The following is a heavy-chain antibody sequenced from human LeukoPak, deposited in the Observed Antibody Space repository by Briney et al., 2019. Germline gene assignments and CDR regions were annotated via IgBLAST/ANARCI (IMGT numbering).Heavy chain of an antibody. Sequence: SQTLSLTCTVSGGSISSGDYYWSWIRQPPGKGLEWIGYISYSGNTYYNPSLKSRVTISVDTSKNQFSQKLSSVTAADTAVYYCGRSTSGWLYYLDYWGQGTLVTVSS. CDR3: GRSTSGWLYYLDY. J-gene: IGHJ4*02. D-gene: IGHD6-19*01. V-gene: IGHV4-30-4*08. CDR1: GGSISSGDYY. CDR2: ISYSGNT.